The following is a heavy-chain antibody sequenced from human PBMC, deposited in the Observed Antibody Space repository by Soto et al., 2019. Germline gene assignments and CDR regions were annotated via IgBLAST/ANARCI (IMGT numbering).Heavy chain of an antibody. D-gene: IGHD3-16*01. CDR1: GFTFSSYS. CDR2: ISSSSSYI. Sequence: TGGSLRLSCAASGFTFSSYSMNWVRQAPGKGLEWVSSISSSSSYIYYADSVKGRFTISRDNAKNSLYLQMNSLRAEDTAVYYCARGIGLWAQDAFDIWGQGTMVTVSS. V-gene: IGHV3-21*01. CDR3: ARGIGLWAQDAFDI. J-gene: IGHJ3*02.